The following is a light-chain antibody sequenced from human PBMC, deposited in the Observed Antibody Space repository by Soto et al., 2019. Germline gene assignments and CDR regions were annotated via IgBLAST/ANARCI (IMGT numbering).Light chain of an antibody. Sequence: EIVLTQSPATLSLSPGERATLSCRASQSVSSYLAWYQQKPGQAPRLLIYDASNRATGIPARFSGSGSETDVTLTIISRETENYAVFLFQLRRNWPMYAFGQGNKLEIK. CDR2: DAS. V-gene: IGKV3-11*01. CDR3: QLRRNWPMYA. CDR1: QSVSSY. J-gene: IGKJ2*01.